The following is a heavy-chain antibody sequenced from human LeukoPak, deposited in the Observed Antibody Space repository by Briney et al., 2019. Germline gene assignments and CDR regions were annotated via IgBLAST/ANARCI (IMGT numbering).Heavy chain of an antibody. Sequence: PGGSLRLSCAASGFTFSSYGMHWVRQAPGKGLEWVAFIRYDGSNKYYADSVKGRFTISRDNSKNTLYLQMNSLRAEDTAVYYCAKGDSSGWYPSFDYWGQGTLVTVP. D-gene: IGHD6-19*01. CDR1: GFTFSSYG. CDR2: IRYDGSNK. V-gene: IGHV3-30*02. CDR3: AKGDSSGWYPSFDY. J-gene: IGHJ4*02.